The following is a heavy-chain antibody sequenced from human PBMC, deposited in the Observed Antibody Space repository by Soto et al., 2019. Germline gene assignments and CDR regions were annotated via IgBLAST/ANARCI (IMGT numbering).Heavy chain of an antibody. V-gene: IGHV4-31*03. D-gene: IGHD3-22*01. CDR2: IYYSGST. CDR1: GGSVSSGVYY. CDR3: ARGSYHDSSGYYRP. J-gene: IGHJ5*02. Sequence: SETLPLTCTVSGGSVSSGVYYWSWIHQHPGKGLEWIGYIYYSGSTYYNPSLNSRVTISVDTWKNPCSLKLSSVTTADTVVYYCARGSYHDSSGYYRPWGQGTLVTVSS.